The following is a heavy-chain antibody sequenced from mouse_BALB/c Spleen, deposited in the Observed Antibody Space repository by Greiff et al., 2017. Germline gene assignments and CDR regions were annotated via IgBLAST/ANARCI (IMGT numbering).Heavy chain of an antibody. CDR1: GFNFTDTY. CDR2: IDPANGNT. CDR3: ARAGNPGGFAY. V-gene: IGHV14-3*02. D-gene: IGHD2-1*01. Sequence: VQLQQSGAELVTPGASVKLSCTASGFNFTDTYLPWVKQRPEQGLEWIGRIDPANGNTKYDPKFQGKATITADTSSNTAYLQLSSLTSEDTAVYYWARAGNPGGFAYWGQGTLGTVSA. J-gene: IGHJ3*01.